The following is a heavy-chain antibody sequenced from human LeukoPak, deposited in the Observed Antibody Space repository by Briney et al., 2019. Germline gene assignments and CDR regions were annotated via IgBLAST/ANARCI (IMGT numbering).Heavy chain of an antibody. J-gene: IGHJ4*02. CDR3: ARNRGAGLFDY. CDR2: ISDYNGDT. Sequence: ASVTVSCKSSGYTSTSYDISWVRQAPGQGLEWMGWISDYNGDTNYAQKFQDRVTMTTDTSTRTAYMELRSLRSDDTAVYYCARNRGAGLFDYWGQGTLVTVSS. V-gene: IGHV1-18*01. CDR1: GYTSTSYD. D-gene: IGHD6-19*01.